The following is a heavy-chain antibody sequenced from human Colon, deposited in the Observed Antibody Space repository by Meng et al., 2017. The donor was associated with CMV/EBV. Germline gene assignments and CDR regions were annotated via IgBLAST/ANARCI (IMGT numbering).Heavy chain of an antibody. CDR3: ARQIWSGSLYNWLDP. Sequence: GGPPRGYHWSWIRPPPGKDLELIGDINHNGITKYNPSLKRRLTMSVDMSGNEFSLRLSSVTAADTAVYYCARQIWSGSLYNWLDPWGQGTLVTVSS. CDR2: INHNGIT. J-gene: IGHJ5*02. D-gene: IGHD3-3*01. CDR1: GGPPRGYH. V-gene: IGHV4-34*01.